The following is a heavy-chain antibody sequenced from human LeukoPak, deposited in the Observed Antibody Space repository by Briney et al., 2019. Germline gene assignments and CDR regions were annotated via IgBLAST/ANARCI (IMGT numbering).Heavy chain of an antibody. CDR3: ARHITNSGSAFDL. Sequence: SETLSLTCTVSDGSISGYYWGCIRQAPGRGLEGIAYIHYTGINNYNPPLNRRAAISVDTSTNQFSLKLTSVTAADTAMYYCARHITNSGSAFDLWGRGTLVTVSS. D-gene: IGHD3-10*01. CDR2: IHYTGIN. J-gene: IGHJ2*01. V-gene: IGHV4-59*08. CDR1: DGSISGYY.